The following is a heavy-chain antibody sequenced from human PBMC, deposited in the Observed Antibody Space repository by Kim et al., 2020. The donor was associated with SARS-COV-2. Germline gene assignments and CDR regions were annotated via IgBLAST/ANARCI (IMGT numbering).Heavy chain of an antibody. CDR1: GFTFDDYA. D-gene: IGHD3-10*01. Sequence: GGSLRLSCAASGFTFDDYAMHWVRQAPGKGLEWVSGISWNSGSIGYADSVKGRFTISRDNAKNSLYLQMNSLRAEDTALYYCAKDIWAGITMVRGVINYYGMDVWGQGTTVTVSS. J-gene: IGHJ6*02. V-gene: IGHV3-9*01. CDR2: ISWNSGSI. CDR3: AKDIWAGITMVRGVINYYGMDV.